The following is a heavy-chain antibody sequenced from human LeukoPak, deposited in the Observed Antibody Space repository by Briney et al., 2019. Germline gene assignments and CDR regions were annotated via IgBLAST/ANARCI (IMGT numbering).Heavy chain of an antibody. J-gene: IGHJ6*03. CDR3: ARGDYGSGRDSYYYYYMDV. CDR2: IYTSGST. Sequence: PSETLSLTCTVSGGSISSYYWSWIRQPAGKGLEWIGRIYTSGSTNYNPSLKSRVTMSVDTSKNQFSLKLSSVTAADTAVYYCARGDYGSGRDSYYYYYMDVWGKGTTVTISS. CDR1: GGSISSYY. D-gene: IGHD3-10*01. V-gene: IGHV4-4*07.